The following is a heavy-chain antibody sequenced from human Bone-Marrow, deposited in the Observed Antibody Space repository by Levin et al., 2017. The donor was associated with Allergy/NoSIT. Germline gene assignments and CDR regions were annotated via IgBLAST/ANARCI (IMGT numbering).Heavy chain of an antibody. Sequence: SETLSLTCTVSGGSISSGDDYWSWIRQPPGKGLEWIGYIFHSGGTYYNPSLKSRVSISIDTSKDQFSLKLTSVTVADTAVYYCARNSGSYGAGWFDPWGQGILVTVSS. J-gene: IGHJ5*02. V-gene: IGHV4-30-4*01. CDR2: IFHSGGT. CDR3: ARNSGSYGAGWFDP. D-gene: IGHD1-26*01. CDR1: GGSISSGDDY.